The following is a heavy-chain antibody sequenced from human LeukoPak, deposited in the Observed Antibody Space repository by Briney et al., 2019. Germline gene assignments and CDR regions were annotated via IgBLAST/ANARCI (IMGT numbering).Heavy chain of an antibody. D-gene: IGHD3-10*01. Sequence: PGGSLRLSCAASGFTFSGYAMSWVRQAPGKGLERVSSISGAGSTYYADSVKDRFTSSRDNSKNTLYLQMNNLRAEDTAVCYCAKESRYYYGSGSFSSQFDYWGQGNLVTVSS. CDR2: ISGAGST. CDR3: AKESRYYYGSGSFSSQFDY. J-gene: IGHJ4*02. CDR1: GFTFSGYA. V-gene: IGHV3-23*01.